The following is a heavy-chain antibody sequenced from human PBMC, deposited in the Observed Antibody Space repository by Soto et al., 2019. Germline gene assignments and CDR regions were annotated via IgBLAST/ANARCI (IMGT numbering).Heavy chain of an antibody. V-gene: IGHV4-4*02. D-gene: IGHD6-13*01. CDR1: GGSISSSNW. CDR2: IYHSGST. Sequence: QVQLQESGPGLVKPSGTLSLTCAVSGGSISSSNWWSWVRQPPGKGLEWIGEIYHSGSTNYNPSLKSRFTISEDKSKTHSSRKLSSVTAADTAVYYWARDDCIAAAVRNYSYGMTSGAKGPRSPSP. J-gene: IGHJ6*02. CDR3: ARDDCIAAAVRNYSYGMTS.